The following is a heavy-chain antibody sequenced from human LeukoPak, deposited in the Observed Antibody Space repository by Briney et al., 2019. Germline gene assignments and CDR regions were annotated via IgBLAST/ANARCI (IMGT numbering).Heavy chain of an antibody. D-gene: IGHD3-3*02. Sequence: GESLKISCKGSGYSFTNYWIGWVRQMPGKGLEWMAIINPGDSDTRYSPSFQGQVTISADKSISTAYLQWSSLKASDTAVYYCAGMQRGTLLVQWGQGTLVTVSS. V-gene: IGHV5-51*01. J-gene: IGHJ4*02. CDR1: GYSFTNYW. CDR2: INPGDSDT. CDR3: AGMQRGTLLVQ.